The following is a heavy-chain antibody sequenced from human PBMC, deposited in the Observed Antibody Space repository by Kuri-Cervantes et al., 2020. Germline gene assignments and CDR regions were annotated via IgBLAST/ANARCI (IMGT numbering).Heavy chain of an antibody. CDR3: ARVTSASDYDFWSGYYPPDAFDI. Sequence: GSLRLSCAVYGGSFSGYYWSWIRQPPGKGLEWIGEINHSGSTNYNPSLKSRVTISVDTSKNQFSLKLSSVTAADTAVYYCARVTSASDYDFWSGYYPPDAFDIWGQGTMVTVSS. D-gene: IGHD3-3*01. J-gene: IGHJ3*02. V-gene: IGHV4-34*01. CDR1: GGSFSGYY. CDR2: INHSGST.